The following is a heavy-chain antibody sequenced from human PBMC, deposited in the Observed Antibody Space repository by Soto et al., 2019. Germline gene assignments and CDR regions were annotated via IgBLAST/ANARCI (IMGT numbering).Heavy chain of an antibody. J-gene: IGHJ4*03. Sequence: GGSLRLSCPTPGFIFRIYDMSWVRKAPGKGLEWVSGISPTGGTTYYADFVKGRFTISRDNSGHPLFLTLKSLRVDDTAIYYCAKLAPELSTSPRYFDSRGQGALVTVSP. CDR3: AKLAPELSTSPRYFDS. D-gene: IGHD1-7*01. CDR2: ISPTGGTT. CDR1: GFIFRIYD. V-gene: IGHV3-23*01.